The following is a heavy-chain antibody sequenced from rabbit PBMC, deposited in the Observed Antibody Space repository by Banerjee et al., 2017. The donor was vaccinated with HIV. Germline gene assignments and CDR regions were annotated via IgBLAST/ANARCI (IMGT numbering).Heavy chain of an antibody. V-gene: IGHV1S40*01. Sequence: QSLEESGGDLVKPGASLTLTCTASGFSFGSSYCIWWVRQAPGKGLEWIGCIYIGDGSTYYASWAKGRFTISETSSTTVTLQMTSLTAADTATYFCARESIAGGGVADLWGQGTLVTVS. J-gene: IGHJ4*01. CDR3: ARESIAGGGVADL. D-gene: IGHD4-2*01. CDR1: GFSFGSSYC. CDR2: IYIGDGST.